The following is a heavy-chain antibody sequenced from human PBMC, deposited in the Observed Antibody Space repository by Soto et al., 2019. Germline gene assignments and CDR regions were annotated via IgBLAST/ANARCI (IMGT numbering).Heavy chain of an antibody. V-gene: IGHV3-23*01. J-gene: IGHJ3*02. CDR3: AKVGAGGYCSGGSCYAHDAFDI. D-gene: IGHD2-15*01. CDR2: ISGSGGST. CDR1: GFTFSSYA. Sequence: EVQLLESGGGLVQPGGSLRLSCAASGFTFSSYAMSWVRQAPGKGLEWVSAISGSGGSTYYADSVKGRFTISRDNSKNTLYQQMNSLRAEDTAVYYGAKVGAGGYCSGGSCYAHDAFDIWGQGTMVTVSS.